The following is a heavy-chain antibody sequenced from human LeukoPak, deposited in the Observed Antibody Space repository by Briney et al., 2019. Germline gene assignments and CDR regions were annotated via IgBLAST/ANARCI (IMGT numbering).Heavy chain of an antibody. CDR2: IISSSNYI. CDR1: GFTFSHYS. Sequence: GGSLRLSCAASGFTFSHYSMNWVRQAPGKGLEWVSSIISSSNYIYYADSVKGRFTISRDNAKNSVYLQMNSLRAEDTAVYYCARDFLSYSSSWYGAFDIWGQGTMVIVSS. D-gene: IGHD6-13*01. V-gene: IGHV3-21*01. CDR3: ARDFLSYSSSWYGAFDI. J-gene: IGHJ3*02.